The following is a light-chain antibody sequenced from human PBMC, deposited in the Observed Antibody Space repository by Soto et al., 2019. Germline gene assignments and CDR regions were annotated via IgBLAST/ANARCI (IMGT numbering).Light chain of an antibody. CDR2: DDN. CDR1: SFNIGGNS. Sequence: QSVLTQPPSVSAAPGQQVTISCSGSSFNIGGNSVSWYQQLPGTAPKLLIYDDNKRPSGIPDRFSGSKSGTSATLGITGFQTGDEADYYCGSWDSSLSAYVFGTGTKVTVL. V-gene: IGLV1-51*01. J-gene: IGLJ1*01. CDR3: GSWDSSLSAYV.